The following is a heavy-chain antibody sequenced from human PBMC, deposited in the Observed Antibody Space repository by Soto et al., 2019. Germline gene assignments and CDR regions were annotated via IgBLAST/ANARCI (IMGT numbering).Heavy chain of an antibody. Sequence: SETLSLTCTVSGGSISSGGYYWSWIRQHPGKGLEWIGYIYYSGSTYYNPSLKSRVTISVDTSKNQFSLKLSSVTAADTAVYYCARDSRNYYGSGRYYEGEGMYYGMDVWGQGTTVTVSS. D-gene: IGHD3-10*01. V-gene: IGHV4-31*03. J-gene: IGHJ6*02. CDR2: IYYSGST. CDR1: GGSISSGGYY. CDR3: ARDSRNYYGSGRYYEGEGMYYGMDV.